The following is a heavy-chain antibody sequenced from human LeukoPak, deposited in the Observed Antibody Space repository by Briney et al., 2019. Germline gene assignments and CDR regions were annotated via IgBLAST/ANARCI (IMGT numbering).Heavy chain of an antibody. J-gene: IGHJ6*02. CDR3: ARLGGYSYGYWLNYYYGMDV. Sequence: SETLSLTCAAYGGSFSGYYWSWIRQPPGKGLEWIGEINHSGSTNYNPSLKSRVTISVDTSKNQFSLKLSSVTAADTAVYYCARLGGYSYGYWLNYYYGMDVWGQGTTVTVSS. CDR2: INHSGST. V-gene: IGHV4-34*01. D-gene: IGHD5-18*01. CDR1: GGSFSGYY.